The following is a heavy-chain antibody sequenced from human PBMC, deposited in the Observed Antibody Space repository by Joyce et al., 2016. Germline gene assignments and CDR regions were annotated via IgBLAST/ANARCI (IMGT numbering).Heavy chain of an antibody. CDR2: IYPGDSDT. CDR3: ARRGGDGSSGRLWAFDI. D-gene: IGHD5-18*01. CDR1: GYRFTSYW. Sequence: EVQLVQSGAAVKKPGESLKISCKGSGYRFTSYWIGWVRQMPGKGLGWMGIIYPGDSDTRYSPSFQGQVTISADKSISTAYLQWSSLKASDTAMYYCARRGGDGSSGRLWAFDIWGQGAMVTLSP. J-gene: IGHJ3*02. V-gene: IGHV5-51*01.